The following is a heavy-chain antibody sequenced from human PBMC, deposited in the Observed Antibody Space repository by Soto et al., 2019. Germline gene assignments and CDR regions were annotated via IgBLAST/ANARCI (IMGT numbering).Heavy chain of an antibody. CDR3: ASRNSGNDY. Sequence: QVLLVQSGAEVKKPGSSVKVSCKASGGTFSSYTINWVRQAPGQGLEWMGGIIPIFYTTNYAQKFQGRVTITADKSTNTAYMELSSLRSEDTAVYYCASRNSGNDYWGQGTLVTVSS. J-gene: IGHJ4*02. V-gene: IGHV1-69*06. CDR2: IIPIFYTT. D-gene: IGHD6-19*01. CDR1: GGTFSSYT.